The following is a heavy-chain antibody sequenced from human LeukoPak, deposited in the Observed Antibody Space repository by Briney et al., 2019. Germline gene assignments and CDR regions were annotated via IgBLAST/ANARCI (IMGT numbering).Heavy chain of an antibody. CDR2: SGDGSTT. CDR1: GFAFSSYW. J-gene: IGHJ4*02. Sequence: GSLRLSCATSGFAFSSYWMLWVRQAPGKGLVWVSRSGDGSTTTYADSVKGRFTISRDNTKNILYLEMNSLRAEDTAIYYCARSQFDYWGQGILVTVSS. V-gene: IGHV3-74*01. CDR3: ARSQFDY.